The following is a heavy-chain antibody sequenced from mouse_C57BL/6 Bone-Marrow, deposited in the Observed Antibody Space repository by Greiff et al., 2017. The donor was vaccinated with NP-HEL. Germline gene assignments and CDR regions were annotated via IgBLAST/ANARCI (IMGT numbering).Heavy chain of an antibody. CDR1: GYTFTSYW. D-gene: IGHD1-1*01. CDR3: ARRPYYYGSSYYAMDY. Sequence: QVQLKESGAELAKPGASVKLSCKASGYTFTSYWMHWVKQRPGQGLEWIGYINPSSGYTKYNQKFKDKATLTADKSSSTAYMQLSSLTSEDSAVYVCARRPYYYGSSYYAMDYWGQGTSVTVSS. V-gene: IGHV1-7*01. J-gene: IGHJ4*01. CDR2: INPSSGYT.